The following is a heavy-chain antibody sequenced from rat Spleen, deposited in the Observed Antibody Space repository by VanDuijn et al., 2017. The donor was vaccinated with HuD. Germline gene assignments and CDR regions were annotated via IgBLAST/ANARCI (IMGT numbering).Heavy chain of an antibody. D-gene: IGHD4-3*01. CDR1: GFTFSSYW. Sequence: EVQLVETGGGLVQPGESLKLSCVASGFTFSSYWMYWIRQAPGEGLEWISSISPDGGSTYYPDSVKGRFTISRDNAENTVYLQMNKLGSEDTGTYYCAREPSGYGYCVMDAWGQGASVTVSS. J-gene: IGHJ4*01. V-gene: IGHV5-58*01. CDR2: ISPDGGST. CDR3: AREPSGYGYCVMDA.